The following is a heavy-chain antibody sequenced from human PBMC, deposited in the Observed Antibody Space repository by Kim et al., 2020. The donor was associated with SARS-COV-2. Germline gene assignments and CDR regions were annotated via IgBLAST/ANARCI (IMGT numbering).Heavy chain of an antibody. J-gene: IGHJ4*02. Sequence: SLKSRVTISVDTTKNQLSLKLSTVTAAGTAVYYCARGPPVAAAGTPYFDYWGQGTLVTVSS. CDR3: ARGPPVAAAGTPYFDY. V-gene: IGHV4-34*13. D-gene: IGHD6-13*01.